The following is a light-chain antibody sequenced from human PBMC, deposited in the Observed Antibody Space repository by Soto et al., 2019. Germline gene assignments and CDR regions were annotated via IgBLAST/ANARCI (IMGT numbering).Light chain of an antibody. CDR3: SSYTTTTTSCV. J-gene: IGLJ1*01. CDR2: DVS. V-gene: IGLV2-14*01. CDR1: SNDVGGYNY. Sequence: QSALTQPASVSGSPGQSITISCTGTSNDVGGYNYVSWYQQYPDKAPTLIIYDVSNRPSGVSTRLSGSKSGNRASLTISGLQAEDEADYYCSSYTTTTTSCVFGTGTQLTVL.